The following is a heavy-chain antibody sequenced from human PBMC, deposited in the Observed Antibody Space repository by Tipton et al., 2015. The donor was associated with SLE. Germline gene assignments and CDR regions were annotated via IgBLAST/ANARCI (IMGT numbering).Heavy chain of an antibody. D-gene: IGHD2-15*01. V-gene: IGHV3-21*01. CDR2: ITSRSTYI. CDR1: GFTFSNYK. Sequence: QLVQSGGGLVQPGGSLRLSCAASGFTFSNYKMTWVRQAPGKGLEWVSSITSRSTYIYYADSVKGRFTISRDNAKDSLSLQLNSLRAEDTAVYYCAREFQSGGWYFDYWGQGTLVTVSS. CDR3: AREFQSGGWYFDY. J-gene: IGHJ4*02.